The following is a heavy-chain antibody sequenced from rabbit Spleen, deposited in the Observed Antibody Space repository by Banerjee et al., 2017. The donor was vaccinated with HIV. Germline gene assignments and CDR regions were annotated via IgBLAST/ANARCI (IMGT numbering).Heavy chain of an antibody. D-gene: IGHD8-1*01. CDR3: ARDTGSSFSSYGMDL. CDR2: INAVTGKA. J-gene: IGHJ6*01. Sequence: QSLAESGGDLVKPGASLTLTCTASGVSFSDKAVMCWVRQAPGKGLQWIACINAVTGKAVYATWAIGRFTFSKTSSTTVTLQMTSLTVADTATYFCARDTGSSFSSYGMDLWGPGTLVTVS. CDR1: GVSFSDKAV. V-gene: IGHV1S40*01.